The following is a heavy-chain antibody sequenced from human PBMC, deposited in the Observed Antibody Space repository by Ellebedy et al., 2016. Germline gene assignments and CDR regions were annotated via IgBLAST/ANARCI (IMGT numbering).Heavy chain of an antibody. V-gene: IGHV6-1*01. CDR2: TYYRSKWNY. D-gene: IGHD1-1*01. CDR3: ARTTGMGRFLDF. CDR1: GDSVSSSDTT. Sequence: SETLSLTXAISGDSVSSSDTTWNWVRQSPSRGLEWLGRTYYRSKWNYDYAVSVRSRITISSDTSKNQFSLHLNSMTPDDTAVYYCARTTGMGRFLDFWGQGTLVTVSS. J-gene: IGHJ4*02.